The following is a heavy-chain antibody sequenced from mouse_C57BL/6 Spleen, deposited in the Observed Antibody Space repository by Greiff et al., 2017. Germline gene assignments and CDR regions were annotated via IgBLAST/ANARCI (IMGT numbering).Heavy chain of an antibody. J-gene: IGHJ4*01. D-gene: IGHD1-1*01. Sequence: EVKVEESGGGLVKPGGSLKLSCAASGFTFSSYAMSWVRQTPEKRLEWVATISDGGSYTYYPDNVKGRFTISRDNAKNNLYLQMSHLKSEDTAMYYCAREGYYYGSSYAMDYWGQGTSVTVSS. CDR1: GFTFSSYA. V-gene: IGHV5-4*01. CDR3: AREGYYYGSSYAMDY. CDR2: ISDGGSYT.